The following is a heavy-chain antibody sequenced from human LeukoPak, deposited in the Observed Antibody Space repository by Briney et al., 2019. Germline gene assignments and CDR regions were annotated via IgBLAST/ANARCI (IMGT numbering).Heavy chain of an antibody. Sequence: SETLSLTCTVSGGSISSSSYFWRWIRQPPGKGLEWIGSIYYSGSTYYNPSLKSRVTISVDTSKNQFSLKLTSVTASDTAVYYCARQRFGVFYYFNYWAKETRVTVPP. CDR3: ARQRFGVFYYFNY. CDR2: IYYSGST. J-gene: IGHJ4*02. D-gene: IGHD3-10*01. CDR1: GGSISSSSYF. V-gene: IGHV4-39*01.